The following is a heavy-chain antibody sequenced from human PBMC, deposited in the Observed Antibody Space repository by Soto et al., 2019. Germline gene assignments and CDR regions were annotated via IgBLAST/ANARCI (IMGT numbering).Heavy chain of an antibody. V-gene: IGHV4-31*03. CDR2: IYYSGST. J-gene: IGHJ4*02. CDR3: ARAFASAAAWEGNYFDY. D-gene: IGHD6-13*01. Sequence: QVQLQESGPGLVKPSQTLSLTSTVSGGSISSGGYYWSWIRQHPGKGLEWIGYIYYSGSTYYNPSLKSRVTISVDTSKNQFSLKLSSVTAADTAVYYCARAFASAAAWEGNYFDYWGQGTLVTVSS. CDR1: GGSISSGGYY.